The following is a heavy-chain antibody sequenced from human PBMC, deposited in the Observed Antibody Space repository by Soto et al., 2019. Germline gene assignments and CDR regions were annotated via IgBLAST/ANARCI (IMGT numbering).Heavy chain of an antibody. D-gene: IGHD1-1*01. CDR2: ISAYTDTP. CDR3: ARVIQGGEAWFDP. J-gene: IGHJ5*02. CDR1: GYTFTNFG. V-gene: IGHV1-18*01. Sequence: QVQLVQSGAEVKKPGASVKVSCRASGYTFTNFGVTWVRRAPGQGLEWMGWISAYTDTPNYAQKFQGRVTMTIASSTSRAYMALRRLTSDDTAVYYSARVIQGGEAWFDPWGQGTLVTVSS.